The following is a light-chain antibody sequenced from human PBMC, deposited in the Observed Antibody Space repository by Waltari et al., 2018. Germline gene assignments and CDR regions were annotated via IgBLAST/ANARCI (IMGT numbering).Light chain of an antibody. CDR3: QKYESLPAT. CDR1: QSVSKY. V-gene: IGKV3-20*01. CDR2: HAS. Sequence: EIVLTQSPGSLSLSPGERATLSCRASQSVSKYLAWYQQKPGQAPRLLIYHASSRATDIPDRFSGSGFGTDFSLTISRLEPEDFAVYYCQKYESLPATFGQGTKVEIK. J-gene: IGKJ1*01.